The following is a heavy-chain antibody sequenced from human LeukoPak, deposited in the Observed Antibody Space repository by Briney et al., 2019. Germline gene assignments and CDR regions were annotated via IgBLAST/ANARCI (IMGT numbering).Heavy chain of an antibody. J-gene: IGHJ4*02. Sequence: GGSLRLSCAASGFTFSSYGMHWVRQAPGKGLEWVARLVYDERNDYANSVKGRFTISRDNSKNTLYLQMDNLRVDDTAVYYCARDLSAAYDFWGQGILVTVSS. CDR3: ARDLSAAYDF. CDR2: LVYDERN. D-gene: IGHD2-21*01. V-gene: IGHV3-33*01. CDR1: GFTFSSYG.